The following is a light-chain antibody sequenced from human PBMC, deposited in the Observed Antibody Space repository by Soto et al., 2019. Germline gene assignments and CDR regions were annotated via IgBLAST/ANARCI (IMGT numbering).Light chain of an antibody. V-gene: IGKV3-15*01. CDR1: QSVSSN. CDR3: QQYIDWPST. Sequence: EKVMTQSPATLSVSPGERATLSCRASQSVSSNLAWYQQKPGQAPRLLIYGASTRATGIPARFSGSGSGTDFTLTISSLQSEDFAVYYCQQYIDWPSTFGQGTRLEIK. J-gene: IGKJ5*01. CDR2: GAS.